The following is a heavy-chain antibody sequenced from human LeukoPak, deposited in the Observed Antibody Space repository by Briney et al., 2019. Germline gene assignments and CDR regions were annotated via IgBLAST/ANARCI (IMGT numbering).Heavy chain of an antibody. CDR1: GGSISSYY. D-gene: IGHD3-10*01. CDR3: AREASRAGTYYFDY. V-gene: IGHV4-59*01. Sequence: PSQTLSLTCTVSGGSISSYYWSWIRQPPGKGLEWIGYIYYSGSTNYNPSLKSRVTISVDTSKNQFSLKLRSVTAADTAVYFCAREASRAGTYYFDYWGQGTLLTVSS. J-gene: IGHJ4*02. CDR2: IYYSGST.